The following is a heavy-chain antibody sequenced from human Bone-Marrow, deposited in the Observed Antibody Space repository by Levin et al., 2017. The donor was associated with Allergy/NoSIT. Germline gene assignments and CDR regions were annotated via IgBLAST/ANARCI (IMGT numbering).Heavy chain of an antibody. V-gene: IGHV3-23*01. CDR1: GFTFSTYA. CDR2: ISSNGDKA. D-gene: IGHD5-12*01. CDR3: AKDVKGLVADYFDY. J-gene: IGHJ4*02. Sequence: PGGSLRLSCAVSGFTFSTYAMTWVRQAPGKGLEWVSCISSNGDKAYYADSVKGRFTISRDNSRNTLYLQMNNLRAEDTAVYYCAKDVKGLVADYFDYWGQGTLVTVSS.